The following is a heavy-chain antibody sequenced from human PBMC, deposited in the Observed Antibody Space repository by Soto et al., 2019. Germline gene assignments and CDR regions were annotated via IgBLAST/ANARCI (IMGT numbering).Heavy chain of an antibody. CDR1: GGSISSYY. CDR2: IFYSGVT. D-gene: IGHD1-1*01. V-gene: IGHV4-59*01. J-gene: IGHJ4*02. Sequence: PSETLSLTCTVSGGSISSYYWSWIRQPPGKGLEWVGFIFYSGVTNYSPSLRSRATISLDTSRNQFSLTLTSVTAADTAVYYCARRLAGSPRFFDYWGQGVLVTVSS. CDR3: ARRLAGSPRFFDY.